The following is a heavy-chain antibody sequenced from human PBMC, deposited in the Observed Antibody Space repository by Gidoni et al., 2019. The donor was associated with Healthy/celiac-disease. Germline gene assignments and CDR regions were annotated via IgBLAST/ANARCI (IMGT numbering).Heavy chain of an antibody. V-gene: IGHV4-34*01. CDR2: IKHRGGT. Sequence: QVQLQQRGAGLLKPSETLSPTSAVYGGSFSRCYWSRIRQPPGKGQEWIGEIKHRGGTNYNPSLKSRVTISVDTSKNQFSLKLSSVTAADTAVYYCARVRRYSYGRPHIHYYYGMDVWGQGTTVTVSS. D-gene: IGHD5-18*01. CDR1: GGSFSRCY. CDR3: ARVRRYSYGRPHIHYYYGMDV. J-gene: IGHJ6*02.